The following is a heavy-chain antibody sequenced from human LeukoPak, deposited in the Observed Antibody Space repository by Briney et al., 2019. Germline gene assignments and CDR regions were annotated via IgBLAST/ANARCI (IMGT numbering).Heavy chain of an antibody. J-gene: IGHJ4*02. V-gene: IGHV6-1*01. CDR3: ARVLLGDGYNYGDFDY. Sequence: SQTLSLTCAISGDSVSSNSAAWNWIRQSPSRGLEWLRRTYYRSKWYNDYAVSVKSRITINPDTSKNQFSLQLNSVTPEDTAVYYCARVLLGDGYNYGDFDYWGQGTLVTVSS. CDR2: TYYRSKWYN. CDR1: GDSVSSNSAA. D-gene: IGHD5-24*01.